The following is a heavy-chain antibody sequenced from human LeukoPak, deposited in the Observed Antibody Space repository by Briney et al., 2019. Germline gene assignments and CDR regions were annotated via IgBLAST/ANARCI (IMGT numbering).Heavy chain of an antibody. J-gene: IGHJ4*02. CDR1: GGTFSSYA. V-gene: IGHV1-69*01. D-gene: IGHD3-10*01. Sequence: SVKVSCKASGGTFSSYAISWVRQAPGQWLGWMGGIIPIFGTANYAQKFQGRVTITADESTSTAYMELSSLRSEDTAVYYCASAWGSGPFDYWGQGTLVTVSS. CDR2: IIPIFGTA. CDR3: ASAWGSGPFDY.